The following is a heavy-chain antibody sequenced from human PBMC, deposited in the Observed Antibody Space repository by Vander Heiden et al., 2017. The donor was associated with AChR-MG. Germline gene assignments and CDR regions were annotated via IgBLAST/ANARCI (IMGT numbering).Heavy chain of an antibody. CDR2: INPNSGGT. J-gene: IGHJ6*02. CDR1: GYTFTGYY. V-gene: IGHV1-2*04. CDR3: ARDSQGGYDFWSGTETYGMDV. D-gene: IGHD3-3*01. Sequence: QVQLVQSGAEVKKPGASVKVSCKASGYTFTGYYMHWVRQAPGQGLEWMGWINPNSGGTNDAQKFQGWVTMTRDTSISTAYMELSRLRSDDTAVYYCARDSQGGYDFWSGTETYGMDVWGQGTTVTVSS.